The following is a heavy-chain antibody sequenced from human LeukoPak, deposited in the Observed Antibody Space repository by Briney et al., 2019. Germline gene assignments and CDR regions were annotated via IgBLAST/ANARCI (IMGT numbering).Heavy chain of an antibody. D-gene: IGHD2-2*01. CDR3: ARSVASCFDY. V-gene: IGHV4-38-2*01. CDR2: IYHSGST. J-gene: IGHJ4*02. CDR1: GYSISSGYY. Sequence: SETLSLTCAVSGYSISSGYYWGWIRPPPGKGLEWIGSIYHSGSTYYNPSLKSRVTISVDTSKNQFSLKLSSVTAADTAVYYCARSVASCFDYWGQGTLVAVSS.